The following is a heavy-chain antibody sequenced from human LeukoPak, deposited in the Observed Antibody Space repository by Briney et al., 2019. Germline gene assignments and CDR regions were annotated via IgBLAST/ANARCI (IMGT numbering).Heavy chain of an antibody. J-gene: IGHJ5*02. CDR2: INPNSGGT. V-gene: IGHV1-2*06. D-gene: IGHD6-13*01. CDR1: GYTFTGYY. Sequence: ASVKVSCKASGYTFTGYYMHWVRQAPGQGLEWMGRINPNSGGTNYAQKFQGRVTMTRDTSISTAYMELSRLRSDDTAVYYCARMGAAAASWGNWFDPWGQGTLVTVSS. CDR3: ARMGAAAASWGNWFDP.